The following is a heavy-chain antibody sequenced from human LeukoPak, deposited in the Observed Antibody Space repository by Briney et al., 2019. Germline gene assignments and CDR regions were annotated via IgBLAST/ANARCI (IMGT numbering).Heavy chain of an antibody. D-gene: IGHD3-10*01. J-gene: IGHJ5*02. Sequence: SETLSLTCAVYGGSFSCYYWSWIRQPPGKGLGWIGDINHSGSTNYNPSLKSRVTISVDTSKNQFSLKLRSVTAADTAVYYCARGITMVRGVTRGNWFDPWGQGTLVTVSS. CDR3: ARGITMVRGVTRGNWFDP. CDR1: GGSFSCYY. CDR2: INHSGST. V-gene: IGHV4-34*01.